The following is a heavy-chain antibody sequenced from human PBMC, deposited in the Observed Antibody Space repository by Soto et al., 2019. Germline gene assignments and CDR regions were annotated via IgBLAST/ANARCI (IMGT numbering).Heavy chain of an antibody. V-gene: IGHV3-30*18. CDR2: ISYDGSNK. Sequence: QVQLVESGGGVVQPGRSLRLSCAASGFTFSSYGMHWVRQAPGKGLEWVAVISYDGSNKYYADSVKGRFTISRDNSRNTLYLKMNTLRAEDTAVYYCAKDPNDYGYYGHLDYWGQGTLVTVSS. D-gene: IGHD4-17*01. CDR3: AKDPNDYGYYGHLDY. CDR1: GFTFSSYG. J-gene: IGHJ4*02.